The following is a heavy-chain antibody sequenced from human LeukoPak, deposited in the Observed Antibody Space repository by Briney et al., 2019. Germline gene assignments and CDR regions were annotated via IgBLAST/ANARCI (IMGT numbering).Heavy chain of an antibody. CDR1: GGSISRYD. CDR2: IYYSGST. CDR3: ARGPPMVRGVPFDY. Sequence: SETLSLTCTVSGGSISRYDWSWLRQPPGKGLEWIGYIYYSGSTNYNPSLKSRVTISVDTSKNQFSLKLSSVTAADTAVYYCARGPPMVRGVPFDYWGQGTLVTVSS. V-gene: IGHV4-59*01. D-gene: IGHD3-10*01. J-gene: IGHJ4*02.